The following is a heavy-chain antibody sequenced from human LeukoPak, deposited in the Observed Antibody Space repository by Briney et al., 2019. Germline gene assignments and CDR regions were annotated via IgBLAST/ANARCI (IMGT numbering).Heavy chain of an antibody. D-gene: IGHD3-9*01. J-gene: IGHJ5*02. CDR2: IYYSGST. V-gene: IGHV4-39*01. Sequence: PSETLSLTCTVSGGSISSSSYYWGWIRQPPGKGLEWIGSIYYSGSTYYNPSLKSRVTISVDTSKNQFSLKLSSVTAADPAVYYCARHPKLRYFDWYAPPGWFDPWGQGTLVTVSS. CDR3: ARHPKLRYFDWYAPPGWFDP. CDR1: GGSISSSSYY.